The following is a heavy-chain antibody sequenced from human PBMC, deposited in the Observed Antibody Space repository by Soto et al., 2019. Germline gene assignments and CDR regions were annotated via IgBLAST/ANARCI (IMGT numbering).Heavy chain of an antibody. Sequence: SETLSLTCAVSGDSVSSGNWWSWVRQSPGKGLEWIGEIFHSGSSNYNPSLKSRVTISVDKSKNQFSLKLSSVTAADTAVYYCARGPSMNFEYWGQGTLVTV. V-gene: IGHV4-4*02. CDR1: GDSVSSGNW. D-gene: IGHD2-2*01. CDR2: IFHSGSS. J-gene: IGHJ4*02. CDR3: ARGPSMNFEY.